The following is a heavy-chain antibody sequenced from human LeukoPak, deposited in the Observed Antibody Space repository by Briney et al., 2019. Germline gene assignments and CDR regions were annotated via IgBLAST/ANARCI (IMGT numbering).Heavy chain of an antibody. V-gene: IGHV4-4*09. J-gene: IGHJ5*02. CDR1: GGSISGYY. CDR3: ATTTTIASWFDP. D-gene: IGHD2-21*01. CDR2: IYTSGSS. Sequence: PSETLSLTCSVSGGSISGYYWSWVRQPPGKGLEWIGYIYTSGSSNYNPSRKSRVTISVDTSKNQFTLKLSSVTAADTAVYYCATTTTIASWFDPWGQGTLVTVSS.